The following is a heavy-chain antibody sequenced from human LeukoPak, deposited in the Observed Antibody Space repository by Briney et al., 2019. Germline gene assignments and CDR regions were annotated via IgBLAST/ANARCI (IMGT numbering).Heavy chain of an antibody. J-gene: IGHJ4*02. V-gene: IGHV3-74*01. Sequence: GGSLRLSCAASGFSIRGYRMPWVRQAPGKGLMWVSRIKSDGSWTNYADSVRGRFTISRDNAKNTLFLQMVGLRAEDTAIYYCVRDGDAYDFDLWGQGILVTVSS. CDR1: GFSIRGYR. D-gene: IGHD5-12*01. CDR3: VRDGDAYDFDL. CDR2: IKSDGSWT.